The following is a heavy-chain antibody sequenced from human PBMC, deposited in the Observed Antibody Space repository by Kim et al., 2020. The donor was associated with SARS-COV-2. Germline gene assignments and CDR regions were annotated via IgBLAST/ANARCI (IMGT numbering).Heavy chain of an antibody. V-gene: IGHV1-46*01. CDR1: GYTFTRHQ. Sequence: ASVKVSCKAFGYTFTRHQLHWVRQAPGQGLEWMGIINPSDGSTTYAQKFQGSVTITRDTSTSTVYMELSSLGFEDTALYYCARDWGPGSYYTETWGQGTLNTVSS. J-gene: IGHJ5*02. CDR3: ARDWGPGSYYTET. D-gene: IGHD3-10*01. CDR2: INPSDGST.